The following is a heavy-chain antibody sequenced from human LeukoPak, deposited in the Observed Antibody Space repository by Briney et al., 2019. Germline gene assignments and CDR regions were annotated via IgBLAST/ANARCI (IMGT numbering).Heavy chain of an antibody. CDR3: ATDLVWSRDY. J-gene: IGHJ4*02. CDR1: GYNLIELS. Sequence: GASVKVSCKVSGYNLIELSMHWVRLAPGKGLEWMGGFDPEDSETLNAQKFQGRVTMTTDTSTSTAYMELSSLRSEDTAVYYCATDLVWSRDYWGQGTLVTVSS. V-gene: IGHV1-24*01. CDR2: FDPEDSET. D-gene: IGHD3-3*01.